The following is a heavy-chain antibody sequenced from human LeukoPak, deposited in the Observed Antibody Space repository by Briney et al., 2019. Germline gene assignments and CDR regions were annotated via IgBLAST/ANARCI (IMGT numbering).Heavy chain of an antibody. CDR3: ARELRDSSSWFPETQAFDI. Sequence: SETLSLTCAVYGGSFSGYYWSWIRQPPGKGLGWIGEINHSGSTNYNPSLKSRVTISVDTSKNQFSLKLSSVTAADTAVYYCARELRDSSSWFPETQAFDIWGQGTMVTVSS. D-gene: IGHD6-13*01. V-gene: IGHV4-34*01. J-gene: IGHJ3*02. CDR1: GGSFSGYY. CDR2: INHSGST.